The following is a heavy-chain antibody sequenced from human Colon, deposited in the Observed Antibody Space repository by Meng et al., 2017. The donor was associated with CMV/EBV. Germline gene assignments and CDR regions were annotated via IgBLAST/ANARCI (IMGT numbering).Heavy chain of an antibody. D-gene: IGHD3-10*01. CDR2: INWNGVNP. J-gene: IGHJ4*02. CDR3: AKTSGTPRGFFDF. Sequence: GESLKISCAASGFTFGDYGMTWVRQAPGKGLEWIAGINWNGVNPHYADSVKGRFIVSRDNDKDFVYLQLDSLRTDDTAFYYCAKTSGTPRGFFDFWGQGVLVTVSS. CDR1: GFTFGDYG. V-gene: IGHV3-20*04.